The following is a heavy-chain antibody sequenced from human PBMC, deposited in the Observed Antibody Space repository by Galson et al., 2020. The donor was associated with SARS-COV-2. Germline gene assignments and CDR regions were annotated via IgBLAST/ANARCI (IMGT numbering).Heavy chain of an antibody. V-gene: IGHV3-23*01. CDR1: GFTFSTYA. CDR3: VKGGIGIDGLEH. J-gene: IGHJ1*01. D-gene: IGHD3-3*02. CDR2: ITYNGGST. Sequence: GESLKISCAASGFTFSTYAMTWVRQAPGKGLEWISSITYNGGSTYYADSVKGRFTISRDSSKNTLYLQLNSLRAEDTALYYCVKGGIGIDGLEHWGQGALVTVSS.